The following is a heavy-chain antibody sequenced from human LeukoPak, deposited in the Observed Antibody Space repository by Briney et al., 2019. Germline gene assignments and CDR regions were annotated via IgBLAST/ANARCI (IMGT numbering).Heavy chain of an antibody. Sequence: PGESLKISFKGSGYSFTSYWTGWVRQMPGKALEWRGIIYPGDSVTKYSPSFQGQVTISADKSISTAYLQWSSLKASDTAMYYCARAPQGYYDFWSGYYTRSYYFDYWGQGTLVTVSS. CDR1: GYSFTSYW. CDR3: ARAPQGYYDFWSGYYTRSYYFDY. J-gene: IGHJ4*02. D-gene: IGHD3-3*01. CDR2: IYPGDSVT. V-gene: IGHV5-51*01.